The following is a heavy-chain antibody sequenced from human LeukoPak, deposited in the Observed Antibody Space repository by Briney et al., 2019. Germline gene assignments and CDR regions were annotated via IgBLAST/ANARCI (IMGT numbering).Heavy chain of an antibody. CDR1: GGTFSSYA. CDR3: ARDREYYYGSGSPIRGGFDY. V-gene: IGHV1-69*04. CDR2: IMPSLGIA. J-gene: IGHJ4*02. D-gene: IGHD3-10*01. Sequence: SVKVSCKASGGTFSSYAISWVRQAPGQGLEWMGRIMPSLGIANYAQKFQGRVTITADKSTSTAYMELSSLRSEDTAVYYCARDREYYYGSGSPIRGGFDYWGQGTLVTVSS.